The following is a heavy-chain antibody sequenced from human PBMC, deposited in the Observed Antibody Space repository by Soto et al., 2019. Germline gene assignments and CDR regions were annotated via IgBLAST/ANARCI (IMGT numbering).Heavy chain of an antibody. V-gene: IGHV1-3*01. CDR2: INAGNGNT. J-gene: IGHJ6*03. CDR3: ARDPGVVVPAARAYYYYYMDV. CDR1: GYTFTSYA. D-gene: IGHD2-2*01. Sequence: ASVKVSCKASGYTFTSYAMHWVRQAPGQRLEWMGWINAGNGNTKYPQKFQGRVTITRDTSASTAYMELSSLRSEDTAVYYCARDPGVVVPAARAYYYYYMDVWGKGTAVTVSS.